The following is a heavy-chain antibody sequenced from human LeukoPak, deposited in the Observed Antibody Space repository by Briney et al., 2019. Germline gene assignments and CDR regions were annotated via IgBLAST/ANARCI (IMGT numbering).Heavy chain of an antibody. CDR1: GFTFSHYG. D-gene: IGHD4-11*01. CDR3: ARDAQRGFDYSNSLQY. V-gene: IGHV3-33*01. Sequence: PGGSLRISCAASGFTFSHYGMHWVRQAPGKGLEWVAVIWSDGSNKFYADSVRGRFTISRDDVRKTVYLQMDSLTAEDTAVYYCARDAQRGFDYSNSLQYWGQGTLVTVSS. J-gene: IGHJ4*02. CDR2: IWSDGSNK.